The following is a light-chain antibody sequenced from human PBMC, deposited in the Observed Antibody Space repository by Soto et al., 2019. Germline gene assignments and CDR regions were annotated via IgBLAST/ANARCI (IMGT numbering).Light chain of an antibody. J-gene: IGLJ1*01. V-gene: IGLV2-14*01. Sequence: QSALTQPASVSGSPGQSITIFCTGTSSDVGGYNYVSWYQQHPGKAPKLMIYEVSTRPSGVSNRFSGSKSGNTASLTISGLQAEDEADYYCSSYTSSSTLVFVTGTKLTVL. CDR2: EVS. CDR1: SSDVGGYNY. CDR3: SSYTSSSTLV.